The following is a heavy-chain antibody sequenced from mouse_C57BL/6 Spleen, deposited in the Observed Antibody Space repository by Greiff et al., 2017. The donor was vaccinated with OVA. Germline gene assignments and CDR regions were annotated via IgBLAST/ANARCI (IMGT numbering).Heavy chain of an antibody. CDR2: INPNNGGT. V-gene: IGHV1-26*01. CDR1: GYTFTDYY. D-gene: IGHD1-1*01. CDR3: ARNIIFDV. J-gene: IGHJ1*03. Sequence: VQLQQSGPELVKPGASVKISCKASGYTFTDYYMNWVKQSHGKSLEWIGDINPNNGGTSYNQKFKGKATLTVDKSSSTAYMELRSLTSEDSAVYYCARNIIFDVWGTGTTVTVSS.